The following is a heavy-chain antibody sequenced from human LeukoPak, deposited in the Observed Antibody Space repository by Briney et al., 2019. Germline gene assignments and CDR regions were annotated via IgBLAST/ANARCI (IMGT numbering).Heavy chain of an antibody. CDR2: ISYDGSNK. CDR3: AKDDRYFDWFSRIDY. Sequence: GRSLRLSCAASGFTFSSYGMHWVRQAPGKGLEWVAVISYDGSNKYYADSLKGRFTISRDNSKNTLYLQMNSLRAEDTAVYYCAKDDRYFDWFSRIDYWGQGTLVTVSS. J-gene: IGHJ4*02. V-gene: IGHV3-30*18. D-gene: IGHD3-9*01. CDR1: GFTFSSYG.